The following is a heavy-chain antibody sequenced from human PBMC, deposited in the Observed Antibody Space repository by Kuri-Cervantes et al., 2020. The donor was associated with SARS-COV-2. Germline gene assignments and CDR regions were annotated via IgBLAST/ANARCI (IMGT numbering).Heavy chain of an antibody. D-gene: IGHD1-26*01. V-gene: IGHV3-23*01. CDR2: ISGSGGST. CDR3: ARDPVGGSYGVFDY. CDR1: GFTFSSYA. J-gene: IGHJ4*02. Sequence: GESLKISCAVSGFTFSSYAMSWVRQAPGKGLEWVSAISGSGGSTYYADSVKGRFTISRDNAKNSLYLQMNSLRDEDTAVYYCARDPVGGSYGVFDYWGQGTLVTVSS.